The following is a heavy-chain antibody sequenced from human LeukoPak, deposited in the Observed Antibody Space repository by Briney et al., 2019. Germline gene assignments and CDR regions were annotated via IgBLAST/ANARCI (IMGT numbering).Heavy chain of an antibody. J-gene: IGHJ3*02. CDR1: GFTFSSYS. V-gene: IGHV3-48*04. Sequence: GGSLRLSCAASGFTFSSYSMNWVRQAPGKGLEWVSYISSSGSTIYYADSVKGRFTISRDNAKNSLYLQMNSLRAEDTAVYYCAREASYTYYYDSSGYYLDAFDIWGQGTMVTVSS. CDR2: ISSSGSTI. CDR3: AREASYTYYYDSSGYYLDAFDI. D-gene: IGHD3-22*01.